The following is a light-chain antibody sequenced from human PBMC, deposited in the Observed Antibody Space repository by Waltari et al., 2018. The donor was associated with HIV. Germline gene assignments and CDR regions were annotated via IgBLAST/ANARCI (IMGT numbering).Light chain of an antibody. J-gene: IGKJ5*01. CDR2: RGS. CDR1: ESVLSPSNNVNY. V-gene: IGKV4-1*01. CDR3: QQYYSSPT. Sequence: DFVLTQSPETLSVSLGERDAIHCESEESVLSPSNNVNYFAWYQQRPGHPPTVLFFRGSSRSSGVPARFNASGSRTDFTLTIDDLQPDDVALYFCQQYYSSPTFGRGTQLV.